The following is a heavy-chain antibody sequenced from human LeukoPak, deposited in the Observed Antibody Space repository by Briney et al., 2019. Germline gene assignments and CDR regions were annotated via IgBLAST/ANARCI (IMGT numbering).Heavy chain of an antibody. CDR3: VKAVNYGYSGYGFDY. J-gene: IGHJ4*02. CDR2: ISRNGGTT. D-gene: IGHD3-22*01. Sequence: GGSLRLSCSASGFTFSSYAMHWVRQAPGKGLEYVAAISRNGGTTYHADSVRGRFTISRDNSENTLYLQMSSLRPEDTAVYYCVKAVNYGYSGYGFDYWGQGTLVTVSS. V-gene: IGHV3-64D*09. CDR1: GFTFSSYA.